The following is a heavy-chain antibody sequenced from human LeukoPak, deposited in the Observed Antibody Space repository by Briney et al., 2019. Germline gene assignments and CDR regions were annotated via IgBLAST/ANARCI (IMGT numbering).Heavy chain of an antibody. Sequence: GGSLRLSCAASGFTFSSYSMNWVRQAPGKGLEWVSYISSSSSTIYYADSVKGRFTISRDNAKNTLYIQMNSLRAEDTAVYYCASEGGSYVSEAFDIWGQGTMVTVSS. V-gene: IGHV3-48*01. CDR1: GFTFSSYS. CDR3: ASEGGSYVSEAFDI. J-gene: IGHJ3*02. D-gene: IGHD1-26*01. CDR2: ISSSSSTI.